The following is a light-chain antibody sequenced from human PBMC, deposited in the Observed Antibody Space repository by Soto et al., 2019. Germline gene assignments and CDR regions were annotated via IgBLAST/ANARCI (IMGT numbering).Light chain of an antibody. CDR1: QTISTY. V-gene: IGKV1-39*01. CDR3: QESLTSLGT. Sequence: DIQMTQSPSSLSASVGERVTITCRASQTISTYLNWSQQKPGKAPKLLIYAASSLPTGVPSRFSGSGSGTDFTLTLTSMQREDFANYYCQESLTSLGTFGPGTKVDFK. CDR2: AAS. J-gene: IGKJ3*01.